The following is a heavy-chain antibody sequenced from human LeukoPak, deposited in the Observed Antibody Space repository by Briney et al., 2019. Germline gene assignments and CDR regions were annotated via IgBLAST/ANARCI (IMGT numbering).Heavy chain of an antibody. CDR1: GGSIISTTYY. D-gene: IGHD6-13*01. CDR2: IYHTGGT. CDR3: SGARAGTIVDY. Sequence: SETLSLTCTVSGGSIISTTYYWGWIRQPPGKGLEWIGSIYHTGGTYDNPSLRSRVTISLDTSKNQFSLSLTSVTAADAAVYYCSGARAGTIVDYWGQGTLVTVSS. J-gene: IGHJ4*02. V-gene: IGHV4-39*01.